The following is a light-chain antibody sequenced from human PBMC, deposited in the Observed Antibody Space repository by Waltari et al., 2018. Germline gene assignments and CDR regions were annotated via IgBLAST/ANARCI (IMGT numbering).Light chain of an antibody. Sequence: DIQTTQSPSSLSASVGDRVTITCRASQFIVTYLNWYQQKPGEAPKLLNYATSTLQTGVPSRFSGSGTGTDFTLTISSLQPEDFATYYCQQSFSTPPLTFGGGTKVEVK. V-gene: IGKV1-39*01. CDR3: QQSFSTPPLT. CDR1: QFIVTY. J-gene: IGKJ4*01. CDR2: ATS.